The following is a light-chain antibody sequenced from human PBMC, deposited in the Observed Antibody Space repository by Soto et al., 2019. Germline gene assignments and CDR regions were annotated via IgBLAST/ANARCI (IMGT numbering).Light chain of an antibody. V-gene: IGLV3-21*04. J-gene: IGLJ1*01. CDR2: YDS. CDR1: NIGNKR. Sequence: SYELTQPPSVSVDPEKTATITCGGNNIGNKRVHWYRQKPGQAPVLVISYDSDRPSGIPERFSGSNSGNTATLTISRVEDGDEADYYCQVWDIMTDNYVFGPGTKLTVL. CDR3: QVWDIMTDNYV.